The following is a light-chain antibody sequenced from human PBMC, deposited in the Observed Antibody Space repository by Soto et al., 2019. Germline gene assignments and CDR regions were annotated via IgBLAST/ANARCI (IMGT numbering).Light chain of an antibody. CDR2: KAS. J-gene: IGKJ1*01. CDR1: ESISNF. CDR3: QPYNSYSRT. V-gene: IGKV1-5*03. Sequence: DIPLTQSHSSLSASLADRARIXCRASESISNFLAWYQQKPGKAPNLLIYKASSLESGVPSRFSGSGSGTEFTLTISSLQPDDFATYYCQPYNSYSRTFGQGTKVDIK.